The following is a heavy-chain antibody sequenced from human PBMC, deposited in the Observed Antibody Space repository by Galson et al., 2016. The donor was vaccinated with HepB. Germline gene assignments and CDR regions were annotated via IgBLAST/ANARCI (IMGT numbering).Heavy chain of an antibody. J-gene: IGHJ6*02. CDR2: IKQDGREK. CDR3: RVDFWSGYPSMGGDVMDV. CDR1: GFTFSTYW. V-gene: IGHV3-7*01. D-gene: IGHD3-3*01. Sequence: SLRLSCAASGFTFSTYWMSWVRQAPGKGLEWVANIKQDGREKYFVDSVKGRFTISRDNAKNSLYLQMNSLRAEDTAVYYCRVDFWSGYPSMGGDVMDVWGQGTTVTVSS.